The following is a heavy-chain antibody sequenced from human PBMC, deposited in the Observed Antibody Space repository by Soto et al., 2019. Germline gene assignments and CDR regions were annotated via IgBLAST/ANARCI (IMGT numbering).Heavy chain of an antibody. CDR2: VYYTGST. J-gene: IGHJ4*02. D-gene: IGHD4-17*01. CDR1: GGSVSSYY. Sequence: PEETLSLTCTVSGGSVSSYYWSWIRQPPGKGLEWIGYVYYTGSTNYNPSLKSRVTISIDTSKNQFSLKLNSVTAADTAMYYCARLVYDYGDHYYFDYWGQGTLVTLSS. V-gene: IGHV4-59*08. CDR3: ARLVYDYGDHYYFDY.